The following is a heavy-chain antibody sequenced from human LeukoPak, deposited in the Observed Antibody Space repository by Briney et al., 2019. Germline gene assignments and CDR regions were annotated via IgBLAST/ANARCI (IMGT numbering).Heavy chain of an antibody. CDR1: GDSFSSYH. CDR2: INHSGST. Sequence: TSEILSLTCTVSGDSFSSYHWSWLRQPPGKGLEWIGEINHSGSTNYNPSLKSRVTISVDTSKNQFSLKLSSVTAADTAVYYCARVLTIFGVVKGYYYMDVWGKGTTVTVSS. CDR3: ARVLTIFGVVKGYYYMDV. J-gene: IGHJ6*03. V-gene: IGHV4-34*01. D-gene: IGHD3-3*01.